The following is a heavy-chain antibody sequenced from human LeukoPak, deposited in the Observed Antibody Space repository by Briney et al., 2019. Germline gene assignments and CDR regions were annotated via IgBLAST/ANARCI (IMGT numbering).Heavy chain of an antibody. CDR2: IIPIFGTA. Sequence: ASVKVSCKASGGTFSSYAISWVRQAPGQGLEWMGGIIPIFGTANYAQKFQGRCTITADESTSTAYMELSSLRSEDTAVYYCARAHQYCSSTSCPDFDYWGQGTLVTVSS. V-gene: IGHV1-69*13. J-gene: IGHJ4*02. CDR3: ARAHQYCSSTSCPDFDY. D-gene: IGHD2-2*01. CDR1: GGTFSSYA.